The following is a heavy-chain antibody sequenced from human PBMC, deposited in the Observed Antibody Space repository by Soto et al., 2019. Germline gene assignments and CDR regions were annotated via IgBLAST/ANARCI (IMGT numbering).Heavy chain of an antibody. D-gene: IGHD3-3*02. CDR1: GFTFSDYY. CDR2: ISSTSAYT. Sequence: GGSLRLSCAASGFTFSDYYMTWFRQAPGKGLEWVSYISSTSAYTNYADSVKGRFTISRDSSNNMVYLQLNSLSTEDTALYYCAKPFCQRNAGEVFDHWGQGTQVTVSS. CDR3: AKPFCQRNAGEVFDH. J-gene: IGHJ4*02. V-gene: IGHV3-11*06.